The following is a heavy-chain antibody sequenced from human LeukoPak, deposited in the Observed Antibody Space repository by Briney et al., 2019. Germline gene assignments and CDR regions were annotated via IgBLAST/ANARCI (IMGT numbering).Heavy chain of an antibody. CDR3: ARDGGLQSHFDF. J-gene: IGHJ4*02. Sequence: SETLSLTCNVFGDSFTDYYWKWLRQPPGKGREGVGYIYYNENSNYSPSLKGRVTLSVDTSRNQFSLHLASVTAADTAMYYCARDGGLQSHFDFWGQGILVTVAS. CDR2: IYYNENS. CDR1: GDSFTDYY. V-gene: IGHV4-59*01. D-gene: IGHD3-16*01.